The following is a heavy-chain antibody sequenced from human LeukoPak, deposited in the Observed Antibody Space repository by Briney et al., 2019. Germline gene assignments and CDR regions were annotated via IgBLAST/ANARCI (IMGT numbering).Heavy chain of an antibody. V-gene: IGHV1-8*01. Sequence: ASVKVSCKASGYTFTSYDIKWVRQATGQGLEWMGWMNPNSGNTGYAQKFQGRVTMTRNTSISTAYMELSSLRSEDTAVYYCVQSPSGSGWLYWGQGTLVTVSS. CDR3: VQSPSGSGWLY. J-gene: IGHJ4*02. D-gene: IGHD6-19*01. CDR1: GYTFTSYD. CDR2: MNPNSGNT.